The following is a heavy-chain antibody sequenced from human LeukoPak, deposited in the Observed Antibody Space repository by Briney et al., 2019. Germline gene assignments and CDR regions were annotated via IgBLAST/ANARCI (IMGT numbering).Heavy chain of an antibody. Sequence: ASVKVSCKASGYTFTGYYMHWVRQAPGQGLEWMGWINPNSGGTNYAQQFEGRVTMTRDTSISTAYMDLSRLRSDDTAVYYCAREEIVGATAGAFDYWGQGTLVIVSS. D-gene: IGHD1-26*01. CDR3: AREEIVGATAGAFDY. CDR1: GYTFTGYY. V-gene: IGHV1-2*02. J-gene: IGHJ4*02. CDR2: INPNSGGT.